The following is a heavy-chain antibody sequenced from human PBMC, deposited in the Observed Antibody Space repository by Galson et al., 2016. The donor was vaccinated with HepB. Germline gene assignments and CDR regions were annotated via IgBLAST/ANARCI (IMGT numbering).Heavy chain of an antibody. CDR2: IKTEGTDR. CDR1: GFTFSNYW. D-gene: IGHD3-10*01. Sequence: SLRLSCAASGFTFSNYWMTWVRQVPGRGLEWVANIKTEGTDRHYVDSVKGRFTISRDNTNNSLYLQMDNLRAEDTAIYYCVRPNYYDSGSYSAWGLGTLVTVSS. J-gene: IGHJ5*02. V-gene: IGHV3-7*01. CDR3: VRPNYYDSGSYSA.